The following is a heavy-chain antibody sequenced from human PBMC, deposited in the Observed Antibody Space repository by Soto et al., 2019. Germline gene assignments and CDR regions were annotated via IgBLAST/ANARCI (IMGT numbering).Heavy chain of an antibody. Sequence: SETLSLTCAVYGGSFSGYYWSWIRQPPGKGLEWIGEISHSGSTNYNPSLKSRVTISVDTSKNQFSLKLSSVTAADTAVYYCARGHDYGNLYYYYMEVWGKGTTVTVSS. CDR3: ARGHDYGNLYYYYMEV. D-gene: IGHD4-17*01. CDR2: ISHSGST. V-gene: IGHV4-34*01. CDR1: GGSFSGYY. J-gene: IGHJ6*03.